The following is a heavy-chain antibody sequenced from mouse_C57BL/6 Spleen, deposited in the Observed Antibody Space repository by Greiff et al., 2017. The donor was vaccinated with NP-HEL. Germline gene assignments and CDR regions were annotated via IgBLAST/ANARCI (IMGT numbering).Heavy chain of an antibody. CDR2: IYPGSGST. D-gene: IGHD1-1*01. J-gene: IGHJ2*01. Sequence: VQLQQPGAELVKPGASVKMSCKASGYTFTSYWITWVKQRPGQGLEWIGDIYPGSGSTNYNEKFNSKATLTVDTSSSTAYMQLSSLSYEDSAFYYAARGEYGSSQYFDCWGQGTTLTVSS. V-gene: IGHV1-55*01. CDR3: ARGEYGSSQYFDC. CDR1: GYTFTSYW.